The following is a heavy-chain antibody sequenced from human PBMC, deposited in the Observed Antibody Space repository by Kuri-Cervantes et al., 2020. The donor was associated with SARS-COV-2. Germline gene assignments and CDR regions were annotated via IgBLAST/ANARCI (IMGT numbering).Heavy chain of an antibody. D-gene: IGHD6-13*01. CDR3: ARGGIAAAGSYYYYYYMDV. J-gene: IGHJ6*03. CDR1: GYTFTSYG. CDR2: ISAYNGNT. Sequence: ASVKVSCKASGYTFTSYGISWVRRAPGQGLEWMGWISAYNGNTNYAQKLQGRVTMTTDTSTSTTYMELRSLRSDDTAVYYCARGGIAAAGSYYYYYYMDVWGKGTAVTVSS. V-gene: IGHV1-18*01.